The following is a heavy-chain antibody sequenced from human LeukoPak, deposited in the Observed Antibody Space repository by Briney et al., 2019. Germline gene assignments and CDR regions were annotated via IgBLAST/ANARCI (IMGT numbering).Heavy chain of an antibody. V-gene: IGHV1-8*03. CDR3: AREDCSSTSCDTVFDY. D-gene: IGHD2-2*02. Sequence: ASVKVSCKASGYTFTSYDINWVRQAPGQGLEWMGWMSPNSGNTGYAQKFQGRVTITRNTSISTAYMELSRLRSDDTAVYYCAREDCSSTSCDTVFDYWGQGTLVTVSS. CDR1: GYTFTSYD. J-gene: IGHJ4*02. CDR2: MSPNSGNT.